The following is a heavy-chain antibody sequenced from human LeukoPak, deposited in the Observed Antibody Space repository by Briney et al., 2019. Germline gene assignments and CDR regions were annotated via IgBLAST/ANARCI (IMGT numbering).Heavy chain of an antibody. CDR2: INTNTGNP. J-gene: IGHJ5*02. Sequence: ASVKVSCKASGYTFTDYAMNWVRQAPGQGLEWMGWINTNTGNPTYAQGFTGRFVFSLDTSVSTTYLQISSLKAEDSAVYYCAREGNCSDNSCYGVNWFDPWGQGTLVTVSS. CDR1: GYTFTDYA. CDR3: AREGNCSDNSCYGVNWFDP. D-gene: IGHD2-2*01. V-gene: IGHV7-4-1*02.